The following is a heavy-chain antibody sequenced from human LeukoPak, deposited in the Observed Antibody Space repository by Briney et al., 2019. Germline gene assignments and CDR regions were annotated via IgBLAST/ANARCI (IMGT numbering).Heavy chain of an antibody. Sequence: PSETLSLTCTVSGGSISSSSYYWGWIRQPPGKGLEWIGSIYYSGSTYYNPSLKSRVTISVDTSKNQFSLKLSSVTAADTAVYYCAKDPDYYYGSGSYQPFDYWGQGTLVTVSS. CDR1: GGSISSSSYY. J-gene: IGHJ4*02. CDR3: AKDPDYYYGSGSYQPFDY. CDR2: IYYSGST. D-gene: IGHD3-10*01. V-gene: IGHV4-39*07.